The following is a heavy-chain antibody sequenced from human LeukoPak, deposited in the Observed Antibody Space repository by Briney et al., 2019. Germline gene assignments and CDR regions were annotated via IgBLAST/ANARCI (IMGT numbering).Heavy chain of an antibody. Sequence: GASVKVSCKASGYTFTSYGISWVRQAPGQGLEWMGWISAYNGNTNYAQRLQGRVTMTTDTSTSTAYMELRSLRSDDTAVYYCASNYYDSSGYYYPFDYWGQGTLVTVSS. CDR3: ASNYYDSSGYYYPFDY. D-gene: IGHD3-22*01. CDR2: ISAYNGNT. V-gene: IGHV1-18*01. J-gene: IGHJ4*02. CDR1: GYTFTSYG.